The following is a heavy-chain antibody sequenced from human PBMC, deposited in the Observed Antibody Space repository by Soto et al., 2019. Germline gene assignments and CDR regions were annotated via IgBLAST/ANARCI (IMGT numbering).Heavy chain of an antibody. CDR1: GGSISSYY. CDR2: IYYSGGT. CDR3: ARLPAAKIVDY. Sequence: PSETLSLTCTVSGGSISSYYWSWIRQPPGKGLEWIGYIYYSGGTNYNPSLKSRVTISVDTSKNQFSLRLSSVTAADTTMYYCARLPAAKIVDYWGQGTLVTVSS. D-gene: IGHD2-2*01. J-gene: IGHJ4*02. V-gene: IGHV4-59*08.